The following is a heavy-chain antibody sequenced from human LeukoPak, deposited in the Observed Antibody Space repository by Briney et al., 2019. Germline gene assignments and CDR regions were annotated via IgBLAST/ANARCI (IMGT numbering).Heavy chain of an antibody. J-gene: IGHJ1*01. V-gene: IGHV1-2*02. Sequence: ASVKVSCKASGYTFTGYYMHWVRQAPGQGLDWMGWINPNSGGTNYAQKFQGRVTMTRDTSISTAYMELSRLRSDDTAVYYCARAFYPDYGGNSEAEYFQHWGQGTLVTVSS. D-gene: IGHD4-23*01. CDR3: ARAFYPDYGGNSEAEYFQH. CDR2: INPNSGGT. CDR1: GYTFTGYY.